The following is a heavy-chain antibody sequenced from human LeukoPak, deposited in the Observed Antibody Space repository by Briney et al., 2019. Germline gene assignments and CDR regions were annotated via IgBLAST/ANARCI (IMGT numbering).Heavy chain of an antibody. CDR2: INPSGGST. CDR1: GYTFTNYY. CDR3: ARDGDQYYYDSSGYYFDY. D-gene: IGHD3-22*01. Sequence: ASVKVSCKASGYTFTNYYMHWVRQAPGQGLEWMGIINPSGGSTSYAQKFQGRVTMTRDTSTSTVYMELSSLRSEDTAVYYCARDGDQYYYDSSGYYFDYWGQGTLSPSPQ. J-gene: IGHJ4*02. V-gene: IGHV1-46*01.